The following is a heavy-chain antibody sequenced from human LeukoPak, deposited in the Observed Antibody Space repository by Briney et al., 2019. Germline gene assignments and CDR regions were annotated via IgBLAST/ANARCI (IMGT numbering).Heavy chain of an antibody. CDR3: ARAPSTVVTQIDY. D-gene: IGHD4-23*01. CDR1: GGTFSSYA. Sequence: SVKVSCKASGGTFSSYAISWVRQAPGQGLEWMGRIIPILGIASYAQKFQGRVTITADKSTSTAYMELSSLRSEDTAVYYCARAPSTVVTQIDYWGQGTLVTVSS. CDR2: IIPILGIA. J-gene: IGHJ4*02. V-gene: IGHV1-69*04.